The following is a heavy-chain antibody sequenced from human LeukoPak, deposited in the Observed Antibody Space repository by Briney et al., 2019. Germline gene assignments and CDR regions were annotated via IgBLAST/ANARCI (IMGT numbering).Heavy chain of an antibody. CDR1: GYTFTGYY. Sequence: ASVKVSYKASGYTFTGYYMHWVRQAPGQGLEWMGWINPNSGGTNYAQKFQGRVTMTRDTSISTAYMELSSLRSEDTAVYYCARDSGYDVGYWGQGTLVTVSS. V-gene: IGHV1-2*02. J-gene: IGHJ4*02. CDR3: ARDSGYDVGY. CDR2: INPNSGGT. D-gene: IGHD5-12*01.